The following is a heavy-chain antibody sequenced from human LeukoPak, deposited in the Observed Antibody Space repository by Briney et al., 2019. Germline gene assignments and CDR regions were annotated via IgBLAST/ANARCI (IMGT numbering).Heavy chain of an antibody. CDR3: ARDGRGFDYLNWFDP. CDR2: IYYSGST. Sequence: PSQTLSLTCTVSGGFISSGGYYWSWIRQHPGKGLEWIGYIYYSGSTYYNPSLKSRVTISVDTSKNQFSLKLSSVTAADTAVYYCARDGRGFDYLNWFDPWGQGTLVTVSS. CDR1: GGFISSGGYY. D-gene: IGHD3-9*01. J-gene: IGHJ5*02. V-gene: IGHV4-31*03.